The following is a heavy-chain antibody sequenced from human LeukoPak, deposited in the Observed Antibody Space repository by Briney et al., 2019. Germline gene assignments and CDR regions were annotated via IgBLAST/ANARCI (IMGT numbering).Heavy chain of an antibody. CDR2: INQNGGEN. V-gene: IGHV3-7*01. D-gene: IGHD6-13*01. CDR1: GFTFSDFW. J-gene: IGHJ4*03. Sequence: GGSLTLSCAVSGFTFSDFWMNWVRQAPGKELEWVASINQNGGENYYVDSVKGPFTVSSDNPRNSLYLQMSSLRAEDTAVYYCARDGTAPGLYFDLWGQGALVTVSS. CDR3: ARDGTAPGLYFDL.